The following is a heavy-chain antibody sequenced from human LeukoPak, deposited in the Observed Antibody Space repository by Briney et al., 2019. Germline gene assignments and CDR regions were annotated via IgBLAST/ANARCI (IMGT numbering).Heavy chain of an antibody. CDR3: ARYSGSFPGWLDP. D-gene: IGHD1-26*01. CDR1: GLTFSSSW. CDR2: INPAGSQK. V-gene: IGHV3-7*01. Sequence: GGSLRLSCVASGLTFSSSWMNWVRQAPGKGLEWVANINPAGSQKDYVDSVKGRFTISRDNAKNSVFLQMNSLRAEDTAVYYRARYSGSFPGWLDPWGQGTLVTVSS. J-gene: IGHJ5*02.